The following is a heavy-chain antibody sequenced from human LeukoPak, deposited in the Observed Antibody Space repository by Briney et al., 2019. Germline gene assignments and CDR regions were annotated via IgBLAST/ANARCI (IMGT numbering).Heavy chain of an antibody. CDR2: ISWNSGTI. D-gene: IGHD3-22*01. Sequence: GRSLRLSCVASGLRFDDYAMNWVRQAPGKGLEWVSSISWNSGTIGYGDSVKGRFTISRDNAKNSLYLQMNSLRSEDTAVYYCARGGRYYYDSSGYYDYWGQGTLVTVSS. J-gene: IGHJ4*02. V-gene: IGHV3-9*01. CDR1: GLRFDDYA. CDR3: ARGGRYYYDSSGYYDY.